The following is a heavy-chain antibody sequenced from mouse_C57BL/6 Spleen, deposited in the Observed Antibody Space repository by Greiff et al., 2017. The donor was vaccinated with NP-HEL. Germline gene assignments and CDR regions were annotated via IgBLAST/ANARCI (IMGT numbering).Heavy chain of an antibody. CDR1: GFTFTDYY. V-gene: IGHV7-3*01. CDR2: IRNKANGYTT. Sequence: EVKVEESGGGLVQPGGSLSLSCAASGFTFTDYYMSWVRQPPGKALEWLGFIRNKANGYTTEYSASVKGRFTISRDNSQSILYLQMNALRAEDSATYYCARSPLYYGNGFDYWGQGTTLTVSS. D-gene: IGHD2-1*01. CDR3: ARSPLYYGNGFDY. J-gene: IGHJ2*01.